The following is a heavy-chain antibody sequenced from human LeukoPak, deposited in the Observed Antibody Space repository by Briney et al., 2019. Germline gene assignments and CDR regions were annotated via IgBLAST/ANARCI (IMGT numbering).Heavy chain of an antibody. J-gene: IGHJ4*02. CDR2: ISYDGSNK. Sequence: GGSLRLSCAASGFTFSSYGMHWVRQAPGKGLEWVAVISYDGSNKYYADSVKGRFSVSRDDSGSTMYLQMNSLRTEDTATYYCARDGTIYGILPHLDYWGQGTLVTVAP. CDR3: ARDGTIYGILPHLDY. CDR1: GFTFSSYG. D-gene: IGHD3-3*01. V-gene: IGHV3-30*03.